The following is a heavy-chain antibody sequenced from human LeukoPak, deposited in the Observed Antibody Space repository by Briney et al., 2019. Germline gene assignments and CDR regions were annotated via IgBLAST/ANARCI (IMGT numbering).Heavy chain of an antibody. Sequence: PSETLSLTCTVSGGCISSRSYYWGWIRQPPGKGLERIGSIYYSGGTYYNPSLKSRVTISEDTSKNQFSLKLSSVTAADTAVYYCARDRLSLGAFDIWGQGTMVTVSS. V-gene: IGHV4-39*07. CDR3: ARDRLSLGAFDI. CDR1: GGCISSRSYY. J-gene: IGHJ3*02. D-gene: IGHD7-27*01. CDR2: IYYSGGT.